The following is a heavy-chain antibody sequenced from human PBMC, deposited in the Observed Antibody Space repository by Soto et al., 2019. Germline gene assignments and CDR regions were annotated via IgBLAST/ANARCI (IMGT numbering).Heavy chain of an antibody. CDR2: ISSSSSYI. Sequence: GGSLRLSCAASGFTFSSYSMNWVRQAPGKGLEWVSSISSSSSYIYYADSVKGRFTISRDNAKNSLYLQMNSLRAEDTAVYYCARDSIDYGDYGGRGYYYYGMDVWGQGTTVTVSS. J-gene: IGHJ6*02. CDR1: GFTFSSYS. CDR3: ARDSIDYGDYGGRGYYYYGMDV. V-gene: IGHV3-21*01. D-gene: IGHD4-17*01.